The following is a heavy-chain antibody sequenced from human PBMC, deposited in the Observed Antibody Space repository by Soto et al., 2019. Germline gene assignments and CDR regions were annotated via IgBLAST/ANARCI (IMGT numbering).Heavy chain of an antibody. CDR3: ARAQARLVPWLVPLDY. CDR2: IIPILGIA. J-gene: IGHJ4*02. CDR1: GGTFSSYT. Sequence: QVQLVQSGAEVKKPGSSVKVSCKASGGTFSSYTISWVRQAPGQGLEWMGRIIPILGIANYAQKFQGRVTITADKSTSTAYMELSSLRSEDTAVYYCARAQARLVPWLVPLDYWGQGTLVTVSS. V-gene: IGHV1-69*02. D-gene: IGHD6-19*01.